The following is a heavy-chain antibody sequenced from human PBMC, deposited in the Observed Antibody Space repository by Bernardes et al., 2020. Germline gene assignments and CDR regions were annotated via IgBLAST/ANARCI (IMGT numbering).Heavy chain of an antibody. J-gene: IGHJ6*02. Sequence: GGSLRLSCAASGFTFSSYGMHWVRQAPGKGLEWVAVISYDGSNKQYADSVKGRFTISRDTSKDTLYLQMTSLRTEDTAVYYCAKDSLRNLGWFPGHKYYYGTDVWGQGTTVTVAS. D-gene: IGHD3-3*01. CDR2: ISYDGSNK. V-gene: IGHV3-30*18. CDR1: GFTFSSYG. CDR3: AKDSLRNLGWFPGHKYYYGTDV.